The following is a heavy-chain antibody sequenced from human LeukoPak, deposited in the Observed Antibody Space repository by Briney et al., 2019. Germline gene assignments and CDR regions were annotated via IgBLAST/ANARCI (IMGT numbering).Heavy chain of an antibody. V-gene: IGHV3-30*02. CDR3: AKDQRSYDYVWGSYRPGGYFDY. J-gene: IGHJ4*02. Sequence: GGSQRLSCAASGFTFSSYGMHWVRQAPGKGLEWVAFIRYDGSNKYYADSVKGRFTISRDNSKNTLYLQMNSLRAEDTAVYYCAKDQRSYDYVWGSYRPGGYFDYWGQGTLVTVSS. CDR2: IRYDGSNK. D-gene: IGHD3-16*02. CDR1: GFTFSSYG.